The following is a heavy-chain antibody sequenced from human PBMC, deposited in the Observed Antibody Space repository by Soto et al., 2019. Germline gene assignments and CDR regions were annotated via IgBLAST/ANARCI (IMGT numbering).Heavy chain of an antibody. CDR2: IVVGSGHT. CDR3: AAASSTSGGYYGMDV. Sequence: SVKVSCKASGYSFTSYSIHWVRQARGQRLEWIGWIVVGSGHTNYAQKFQERVTITRDMSTSTAYMELSSLRSEDTAMYYCAAASSTSGGYYGMDVWGQGTTVTVSS. V-gene: IGHV1-58*02. D-gene: IGHD2-2*01. J-gene: IGHJ6*02. CDR1: GYSFTSYS.